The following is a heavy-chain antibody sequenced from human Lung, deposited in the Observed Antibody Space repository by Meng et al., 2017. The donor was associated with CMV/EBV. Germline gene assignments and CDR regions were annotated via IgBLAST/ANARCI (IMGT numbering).Heavy chain of an antibody. Sequence: ASVXVSXKAYGYAFSNYGVTWVRQAPGQGPEWMGWISGYNGNTKYAQKFQGRVTMTADTSTSTVYMELRSLTSDDTAVYYCAGDAYFNTWYPNWFDPWGQGXLVTVSS. CDR2: ISGYNGNT. D-gene: IGHD6-13*01. CDR1: GYAFSNYG. V-gene: IGHV1-18*01. J-gene: IGHJ5*02. CDR3: AGDAYFNTWYPNWFDP.